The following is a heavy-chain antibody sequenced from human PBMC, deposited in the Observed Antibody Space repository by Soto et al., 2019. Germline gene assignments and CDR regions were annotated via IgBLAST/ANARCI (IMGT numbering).Heavy chain of an antibody. CDR3: ARAYDSSGGFDY. V-gene: IGHV4-31*03. D-gene: IGHD3-22*01. J-gene: IGHJ4*02. CDR1: GGSISSGGYY. Sequence: QVQLQESGPGLVKPSQTLSLTCTVSGGSISSGGYYWSWIRQHPGKGLEWIGYIYYSGSTYYNPSLKSRFTISVDTSKHKFSLKLSSVTAAATAVYYCARAYDSSGGFDYGGQGTLVTVSS. CDR2: IYYSGST.